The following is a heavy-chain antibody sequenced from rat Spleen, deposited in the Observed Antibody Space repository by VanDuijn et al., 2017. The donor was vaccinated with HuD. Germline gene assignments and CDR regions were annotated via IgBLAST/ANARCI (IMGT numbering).Heavy chain of an antibody. J-gene: IGHJ4*01. CDR1: GFTFSDYA. D-gene: IGHD1-2*01. CDR3: ATPVGSYYYSSYVMDA. Sequence: EVQLVESGGGLVQPGRSLKFSCVASGFTFSDYAMAWVRQAPKKGLEWVATINYDGSSTYYRDSVKGRFTISRDNAKSTLYLQMDSLRSEDTATYYCATPVGSYYYSSYVMDAWGQGASVTVSS. V-gene: IGHV5-17*01. CDR2: INYDGSST.